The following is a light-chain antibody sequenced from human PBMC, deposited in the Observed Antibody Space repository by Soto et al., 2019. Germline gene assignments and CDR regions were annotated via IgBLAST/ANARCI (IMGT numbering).Light chain of an antibody. Sequence: DIQMTQSPSTLSASVGDRVTITCRASQSISSWLAWYQQKPGKALKLLIYKASGLESGVPSRISGGGSGTEFILTISSLQLDDFATYYCHQYYGYPYTFGQGTKVDIK. V-gene: IGKV1-5*03. CDR3: HQYYGYPYT. CDR2: KAS. J-gene: IGKJ2*01. CDR1: QSISSW.